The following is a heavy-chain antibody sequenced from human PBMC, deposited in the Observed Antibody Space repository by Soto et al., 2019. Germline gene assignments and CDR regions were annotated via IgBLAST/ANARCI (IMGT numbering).Heavy chain of an antibody. D-gene: IGHD5-12*01. CDR2: IYYTGST. J-gene: IGHJ4*02. Sequence: SETLSLTCTVSGGSVVDYYWSWIRQPPGKGLEWIGYIYYTGSTNYNPSLKSRVTMSVDPSTDHFSLKLNSVTAADTAVYYCARSDSAYDTVDYWGQGTLVTVSS. CDR1: GGSVVDYY. CDR3: ARSDSAYDTVDY. V-gene: IGHV4-59*02.